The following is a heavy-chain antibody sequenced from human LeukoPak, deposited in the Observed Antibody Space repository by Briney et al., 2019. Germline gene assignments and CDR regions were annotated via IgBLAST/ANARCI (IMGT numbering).Heavy chain of an antibody. V-gene: IGHV3-23*01. Sequence: GGSLRLSCAASGFTFSNYAMSWVRQAPGKGLEWVSTISDDSTYYTDSVKGRFTISRDNSKNTLYLQMNGLRAEDTAVYYCAKDPLSWFYGMDVWGKGTTVTVSS. D-gene: IGHD3-22*01. J-gene: IGHJ6*04. CDR1: GFTFSNYA. CDR3: AKDPLSWFYGMDV. CDR2: ISDDST.